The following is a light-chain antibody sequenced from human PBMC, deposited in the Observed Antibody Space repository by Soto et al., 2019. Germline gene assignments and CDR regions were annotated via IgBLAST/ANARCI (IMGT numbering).Light chain of an antibody. J-gene: IGLJ1*01. V-gene: IGLV2-14*03. CDR3: SSYTSDSAYV. CDR1: SFDVGLYDY. CDR2: ALR. Sequence: SAVTQPVSVSWSPGPSMTITRIGTSFDVGLYDYVSWYPQHPHKAPRAMIYALRNRPRGVSTSFCASELGNTPSLFISGLYASDRADYYCSSYTSDSAYVVGSATKVTVL.